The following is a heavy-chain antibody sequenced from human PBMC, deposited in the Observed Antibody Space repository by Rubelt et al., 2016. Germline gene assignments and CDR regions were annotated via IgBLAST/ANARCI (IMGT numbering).Heavy chain of an antibody. V-gene: IGHV4-34*01. D-gene: IGHD3-10*01. CDR2: VNHSGSA. Sequence: GAGLLKPSETLSLTCAVYGGSFRGYYWSWTRQLPGKGLEWIGEVNHSGSANYNPSLKSRVTISIDKSKNQFSLKLSSVTAADTAVYYCASLWSPHTIDYWSQGTLVTVSS. CDR1: GGSFRGYY. CDR3: ASLWSPHTIDY. J-gene: IGHJ4*02.